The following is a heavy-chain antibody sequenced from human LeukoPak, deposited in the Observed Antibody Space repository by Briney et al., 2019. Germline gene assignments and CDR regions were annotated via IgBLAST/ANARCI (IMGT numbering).Heavy chain of an antibody. CDR1: GFTFDDYA. CDR2: ISWNSGSI. Sequence: GGSLRLSCAASGFTFDDYAMHWVRQAPGKGLEWVSGISWNSGSIGYADSVKGRFTISRDNAKNSLYLQMNSLRAEDTALYYCAKGGVLRYFDWLGGDWFDPWGQGTLVTVSS. D-gene: IGHD3-9*01. CDR3: AKGGVLRYFDWLGGDWFDP. J-gene: IGHJ5*02. V-gene: IGHV3-9*01.